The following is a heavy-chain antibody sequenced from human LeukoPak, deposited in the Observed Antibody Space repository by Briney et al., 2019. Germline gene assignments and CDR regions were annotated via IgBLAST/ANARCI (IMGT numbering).Heavy chain of an antibody. V-gene: IGHV1-2*04. Sequence: GASVKVSCKASGYTFTGYYMHWVRQAPGQGLEWMGWINPNSGGTNYAQKFQGWVTMTRDTSISTAYMELSRLRSDDTAVYYCATSSGWYEGAFDIWGQGTMVTVSS. D-gene: IGHD6-19*01. J-gene: IGHJ3*02. CDR2: INPNSGGT. CDR1: GYTFTGYY. CDR3: ATSSGWYEGAFDI.